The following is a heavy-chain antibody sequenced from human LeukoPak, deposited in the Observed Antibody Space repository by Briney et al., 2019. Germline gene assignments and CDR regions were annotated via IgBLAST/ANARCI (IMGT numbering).Heavy chain of an antibody. CDR2: ISGDGGTT. CDR1: GFTFDDYA. J-gene: IGHJ4*02. Sequence: DGSLTLSCAASGFTFDDYAMHWVRQAPGKGLEWVSLISGDGGTTYYADSVKGRFTISRDNSKYSLYLQMNSLRSEDTALYYCAKDIDAAMVSLGDYWGQGTIVSVSS. D-gene: IGHD5-18*01. CDR3: AKDIDAAMVSLGDY. V-gene: IGHV3-43*02.